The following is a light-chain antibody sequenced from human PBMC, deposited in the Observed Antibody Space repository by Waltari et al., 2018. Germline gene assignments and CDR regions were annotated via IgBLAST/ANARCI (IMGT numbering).Light chain of an antibody. V-gene: IGKV1-5*03. Sequence: DIQMTQSPSTLSASVGDRVTITCRASHSIITWLAWYQQKPGKAPKLLIYEATSLEDGDPSRFSGSRSGTEVTLTISSLQPDDFATYYCQQLNTYPIPFGRGTKVDIK. J-gene: IGKJ3*01. CDR1: HSIITW. CDR3: QQLNTYPIP. CDR2: EAT.